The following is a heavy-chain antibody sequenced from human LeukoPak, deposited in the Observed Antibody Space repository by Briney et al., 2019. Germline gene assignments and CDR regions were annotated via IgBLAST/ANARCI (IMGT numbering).Heavy chain of an antibody. CDR3: AKTLVGARGYDAFDI. CDR2: ISYDGSNK. J-gene: IGHJ3*02. Sequence: GGSLRLSCAASGFTFSSYAMHWVRQAPGKGLEWVAVISYDGSNKYYADSVKGRFTISRDNSKNTLYLQMNSLRAEDTAVYYCAKTLVGARGYDAFDIWGQGTMVTVSS. D-gene: IGHD1-26*01. V-gene: IGHV3-30*04. CDR1: GFTFSSYA.